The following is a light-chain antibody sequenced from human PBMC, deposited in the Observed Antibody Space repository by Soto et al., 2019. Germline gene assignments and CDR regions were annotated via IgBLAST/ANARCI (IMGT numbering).Light chain of an antibody. J-gene: IGKJ5*01. V-gene: IGKV1-39*01. CDR2: AAS. CDR3: QQSYSLIT. CDR1: QSISSN. Sequence: MTQSPATLSASVGDRVTITCRASQSISSNLNWYQQKPGKAPKLLIYAASSLQSGVPSRFSGSGSGTDFTLTISSLQPEDFATYYCQQSYSLITFGQGTRLEIK.